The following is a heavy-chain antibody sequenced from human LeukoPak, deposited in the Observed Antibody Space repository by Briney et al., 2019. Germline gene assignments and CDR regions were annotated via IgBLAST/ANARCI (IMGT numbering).Heavy chain of an antibody. CDR3: ARHLATSGSYPLDY. V-gene: IGHV3-23*01. CDR2: ISGIGNAI. Sequence: HPGGSLRLSCAASGFTFTNYAMSWVRQAPGKGLEWVSAISGIGNAIFYADSVKGRFTISRDSSKNTLSLQMSSLRAEDTAVYYCARHLATSGSYPLDYWGPGTLVTVTS. D-gene: IGHD2-15*01. CDR1: GFTFTNYA. J-gene: IGHJ4*02.